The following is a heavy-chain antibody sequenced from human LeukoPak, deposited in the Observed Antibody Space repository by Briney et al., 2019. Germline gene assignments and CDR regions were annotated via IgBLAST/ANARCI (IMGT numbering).Heavy chain of an antibody. CDR1: GFIFTSYA. CDR3: AKRGSKWDLDN. V-gene: IGHV3-33*06. Sequence: GRSLRLSCAASGFIFTSYAMHWVRQAPGKGLEWVAVISYDGSNKYYADSVKGRFTISKDTSKNTLYLQMSSLRAEDTAIYYCAKRGSKWDLDNWGQGTRVTVSS. D-gene: IGHD1-26*01. CDR2: ISYDGSNK. J-gene: IGHJ4*02.